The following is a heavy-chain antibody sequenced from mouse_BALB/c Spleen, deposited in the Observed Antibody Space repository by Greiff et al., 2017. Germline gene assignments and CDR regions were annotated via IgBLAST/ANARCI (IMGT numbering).Heavy chain of an antibody. V-gene: IGHV2-6-7*01. CDR2: IWGDGST. Sequence: VKLMESGPGLVAPSQSLSITCTVSGFSLTGYGVNWVRQPPGKGQEWLGMIWGDGSTDYNSALKSRLSISKDNSKSQVFLKMNSLQTDDTARYYCARDHYYGSSYVYAMDYWGQGTSVTVSS. D-gene: IGHD1-1*01. CDR1: GFSLTGYG. CDR3: ARDHYYGSSYVYAMDY. J-gene: IGHJ4*01.